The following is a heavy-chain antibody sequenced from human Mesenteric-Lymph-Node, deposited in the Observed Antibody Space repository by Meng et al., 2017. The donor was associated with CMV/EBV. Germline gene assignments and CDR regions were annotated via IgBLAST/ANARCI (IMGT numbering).Heavy chain of an antibody. J-gene: IGHJ4*02. CDR1: GFIFSSFE. CDR3: ARGDYYFDY. V-gene: IGHV3-48*03. Sequence: GESLKISCIASGFIFSSFELTWVRQAPGKGLEWVSYISGSGNSIYYADSVKGRFTFSRDNAKNSLYLQMNSLRAEDTAVYYCARGDYYFDYWGQGTLVTVSS. CDR2: ISGSGNSI.